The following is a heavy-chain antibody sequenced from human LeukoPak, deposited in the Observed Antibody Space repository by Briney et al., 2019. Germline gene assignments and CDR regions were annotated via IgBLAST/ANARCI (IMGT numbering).Heavy chain of an antibody. D-gene: IGHD5-18*01. V-gene: IGHV1-18*01. CDR2: ISAYNGNT. CDR3: ASGGDTAMVGVYYYYYYMDV. J-gene: IGHJ6*03. Sequence: ASVKVSCKASGYTFTSYGISWVRQAPGQGLEWMGWISAYNGNTNYAQKLQRRVTMTTDTSTSTAYMELRSLRSDDTAVYYCASGGDTAMVGVYYYYYYMDVWGKGTTVTVSS. CDR1: GYTFTSYG.